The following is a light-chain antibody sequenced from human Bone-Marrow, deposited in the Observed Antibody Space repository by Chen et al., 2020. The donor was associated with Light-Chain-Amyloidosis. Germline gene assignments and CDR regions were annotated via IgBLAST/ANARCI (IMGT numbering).Light chain of an antibody. CDR2: EVT. V-gene: IGLV2-14*01. Sequence: QSALTQPASVSGSPGQSITISCTGTSSDVGGDNHVSWYQQHPAKAPKLMIYEVTNRPSWVPDGFSGSKSGNTASLTISGLETENEADYFCSSYTITNTLVFGSGTRVTVL. CDR3: SSYTITNTLV. J-gene: IGLJ1*01. CDR1: SSDVGGDNH.